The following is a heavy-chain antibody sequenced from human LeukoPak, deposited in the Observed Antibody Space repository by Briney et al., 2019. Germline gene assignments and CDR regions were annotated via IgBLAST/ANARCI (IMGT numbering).Heavy chain of an antibody. Sequence: SETLSLTCTVSGGSMSTYYWSCIRQPPGKGLEWIGYIYYSGSTNYNPSLKSRVIISVDTSKNQFSLKLSSVTAADTAVYSCAREHSYYDSSGYYYGSGYFDYWGQGTLVTVSS. CDR1: GGSMSTYY. V-gene: IGHV4-59*01. CDR2: IYYSGST. CDR3: AREHSYYDSSGYYYGSGYFDY. D-gene: IGHD3-22*01. J-gene: IGHJ4*02.